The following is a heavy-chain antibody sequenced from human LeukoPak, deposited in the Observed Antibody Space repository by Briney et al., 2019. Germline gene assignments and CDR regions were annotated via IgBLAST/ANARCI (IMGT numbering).Heavy chain of an antibody. CDR3: ARVSAGDPRIVVVPAALKKSPNWYFDL. CDR1: GGSISSYY. J-gene: IGHJ2*01. D-gene: IGHD2-2*01. Sequence: SETLSLTCTVSGGSISSYYWSWIRQPPGKGLEWIGYIYYSGSTNYNPSLKSRVTISVDTSKNQFSLQLNSVTPEDTAVYYCARVSAGDPRIVVVPAALKKSPNWYFDLWGRGTLVTVSS. CDR2: IYYSGST. V-gene: IGHV4-59*12.